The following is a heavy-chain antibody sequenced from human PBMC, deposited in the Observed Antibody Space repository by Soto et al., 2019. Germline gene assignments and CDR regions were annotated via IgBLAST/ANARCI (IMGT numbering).Heavy chain of an antibody. D-gene: IGHD1-26*01. V-gene: IGHV4-30-4*01. J-gene: IGHJ4*02. CDR2: IHHSGST. CDR3: ARDAGTYPYYFDY. CDR1: GGSISSGESF. Sequence: PSETLSLTCTVSGGSISSGESFWNWIRQSPGKGLEWIGYIHHSGSTYYNPSLKSRLTISVDTSKNQISLKLNSVTAADTAVYYCARDAGTYPYYFDYWGQGTLVTVSS.